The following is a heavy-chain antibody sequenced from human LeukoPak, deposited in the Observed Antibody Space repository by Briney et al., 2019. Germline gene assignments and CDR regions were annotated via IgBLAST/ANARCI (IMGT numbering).Heavy chain of an antibody. Sequence: ASVKASCKVSGYTLTELSMHWVRQAPGKGLEWMGGFDPEDGETIYAQKFQGRVTMTEDTSTDTAYMELSSLRSEDTAVYYCATSTPLYYYYYMDVWGKGTTVTVSS. J-gene: IGHJ6*03. CDR3: ATSTPLYYYYYMDV. V-gene: IGHV1-24*01. CDR1: GYTLTELS. CDR2: FDPEDGET.